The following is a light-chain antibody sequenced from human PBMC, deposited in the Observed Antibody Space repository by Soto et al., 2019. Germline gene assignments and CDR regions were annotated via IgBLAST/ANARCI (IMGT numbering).Light chain of an antibody. Sequence: DIQMTQSPSTLSATAGDRVTITCRASQSISSWLAWYQQKPGKAPKLLIYDASSLESGVPSRFSGGGSGTEFTLTISSLQPDDFATYYCQQYNSYWTFGQGTKVDIK. CDR1: QSISSW. CDR2: DAS. V-gene: IGKV1-5*01. CDR3: QQYNSYWT. J-gene: IGKJ1*01.